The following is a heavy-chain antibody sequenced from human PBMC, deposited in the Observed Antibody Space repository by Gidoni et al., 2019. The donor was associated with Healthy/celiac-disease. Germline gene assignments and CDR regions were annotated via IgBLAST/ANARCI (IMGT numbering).Heavy chain of an antibody. J-gene: IGHJ4*02. CDR3: ARAGGDIVVVPALFY. V-gene: IGHV1-46*01. CDR2: INTSGCST. CDR1: GYTFTSYY. D-gene: IGHD2-2*01. Sequence: QVQLVQSGAEVKKPGASVKVSCKASGYTFTSYYMHWVRQAPGKGLEWMGKINTSGCSTSYAQKFQGRVTMTRDTSTSTVYMELSSLRSEDTAVYYCARAGGDIVVVPALFYWGQGTLVTVSS.